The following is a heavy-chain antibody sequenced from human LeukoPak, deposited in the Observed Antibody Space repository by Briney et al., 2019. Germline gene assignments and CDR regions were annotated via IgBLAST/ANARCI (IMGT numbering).Heavy chain of an antibody. CDR3: ARKAVTYYDFWSGYSFDY. CDR2: INPNSGGT. CDR1: GYIFPRYY. V-gene: IGHV1-2*02. D-gene: IGHD3-3*01. Sequence: ASVKVSCKACGYIFPRYYMHGVRQAPARGLAGMGWINPNSGGTNYAQKFQGKVTMTRDTSISTAYMELSRLRSDDTAVYYCARKAVTYYDFWSGYSFDYWGQGTRITVSS. J-gene: IGHJ4*02.